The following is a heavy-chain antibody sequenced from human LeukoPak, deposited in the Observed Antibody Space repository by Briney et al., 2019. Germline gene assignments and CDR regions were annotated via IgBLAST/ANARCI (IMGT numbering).Heavy chain of an antibody. CDR3: ARLGYYYGSGSYAIDY. CDR1: GGSISSYY. V-gene: IGHV4-59*08. J-gene: IGHJ4*02. CDR2: IYYSGST. D-gene: IGHD3-10*01. Sequence: PSETLSLTCTVSGGSISSYYWSWIRQPPGKGLEWIGYIYYSGSTNYNPSLKSRVTISVDTSKNQFSLKLSSVTAADTAVYYCARLGYYYGSGSYAIDYWGQGTLVTVSS.